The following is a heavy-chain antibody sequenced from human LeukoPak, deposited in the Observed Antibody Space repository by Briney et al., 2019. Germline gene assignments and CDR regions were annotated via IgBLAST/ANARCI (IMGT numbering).Heavy chain of an antibody. CDR2: ISWNSGAI. V-gene: IGHV3-9*01. Sequence: GGSLRLSCATSGFTFDDYAMHWVRQTPGKGLERVSGISWNSGAIGYADSVKGRFTISRDNAKNSLYLQMNSLRAEDTALYYCAKDRDGYNGNFDYWGKGNLVTVSS. J-gene: IGHJ4*02. CDR1: GFTFDDYA. CDR3: AKDRDGYNGNFDY. D-gene: IGHD5-24*01.